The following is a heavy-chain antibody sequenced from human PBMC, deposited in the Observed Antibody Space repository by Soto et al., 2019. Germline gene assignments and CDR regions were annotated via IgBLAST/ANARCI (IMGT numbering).Heavy chain of an antibody. CDR3: RGELAATLEK. CDR1: GGSITNTNYH. Sequence: SATLSLTCSLSGGSITNTNYHWGWIRHAPGKGLEWIRTLYFRGGTDYHPSLQRRGTISADTSRNRISLHLCSVPPAGWSIFPCRGELAATLEKWGPEARHTVFS. J-gene: IGHJ4*01. D-gene: IGHD3-10*01. CDR2: LYFRGGT. V-gene: IGHV4-39*01.